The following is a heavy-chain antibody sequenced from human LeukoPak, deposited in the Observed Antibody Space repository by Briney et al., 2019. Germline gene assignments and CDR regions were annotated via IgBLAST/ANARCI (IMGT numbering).Heavy chain of an antibody. CDR3: ARDRSADDAFDI. CDR1: RFTFSRYA. J-gene: IGHJ3*02. V-gene: IGHV3-33*01. CDR2: IYYDGSNK. Sequence: GGSLRLSCAASRFTFSRYAMHWVRQAPGKGLEWVAVIYYDGSNKYYADSVKGRFTISRDNSKNTLYLQMNSLRAEDTAVYYCARDRSADDAFDIWGQGTMVTVSS.